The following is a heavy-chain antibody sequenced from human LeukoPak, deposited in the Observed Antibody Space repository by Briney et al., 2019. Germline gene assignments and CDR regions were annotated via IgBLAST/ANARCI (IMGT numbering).Heavy chain of an antibody. Sequence: SVKVSCKASGGTFSSYAISWVRQAPGQGLEWMGRIIPILGIANYAQKFQGKVTITADKSTSTAYMELSSLRSEDTAVYYCARDRDTGYYYGMDVWGQGTTVTVSS. CDR2: IIPILGIA. CDR3: ARDRDTGYYYGMDV. D-gene: IGHD5-18*01. CDR1: GGTFSSYA. V-gene: IGHV1-69*04. J-gene: IGHJ6*02.